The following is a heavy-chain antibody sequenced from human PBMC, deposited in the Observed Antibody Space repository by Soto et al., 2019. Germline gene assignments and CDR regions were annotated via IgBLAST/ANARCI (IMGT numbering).Heavy chain of an antibody. CDR3: AIPRIDCRSGTFDI. J-gene: IGHJ3*02. Sequence: PAASLPISCQGSGNSSPTGWIIWIRQMPGKDLEWMGRIDPRDSYTNYSPSFQGHVTISADKSITTAYLQWSNLKASDTAMYYCAIPRIDCRSGTFDICGERIMVT. CDR2: IDPRDSYT. V-gene: IGHV5-10-1*01. CDR1: GNSSPTGW. D-gene: IGHD3-10*01.